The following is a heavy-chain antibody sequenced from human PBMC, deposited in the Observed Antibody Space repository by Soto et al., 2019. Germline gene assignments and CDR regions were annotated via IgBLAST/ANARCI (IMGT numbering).Heavy chain of an antibody. CDR1: GGTFSSYA. J-gene: IGHJ6*02. Sequence: QVQLVQSGAEVKKPGSSVKVSCKASGGTFSSYAISWVRQAPGQGLEWMGGIIPIFGTANYAQKFQGRVTITADESTSTAYVEMSSLRSEDTAVYYCARVVVVPAATSYYYYGMDVWCQGTTVTVSS. D-gene: IGHD2-2*01. CDR3: ARVVVVPAATSYYYYGMDV. CDR2: IIPIFGTA. V-gene: IGHV1-69*01.